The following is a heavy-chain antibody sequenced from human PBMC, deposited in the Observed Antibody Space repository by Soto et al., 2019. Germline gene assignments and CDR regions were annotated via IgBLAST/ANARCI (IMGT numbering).Heavy chain of an antibody. D-gene: IGHD2-2*02. CDR1: GFTFSSYS. CDR2: ISSSSSYI. J-gene: IGHJ5*02. Sequence: PGGSLRLSCAASGFTFSSYSMNWVRQAPGKGLEWVSSISSSSSYIYYADSVKGRFTISRDNAKNSLYLQMNSPRAEDTAVYYCARGSGLEYQLLYLWWFDPWGQGTLVTVSS. V-gene: IGHV3-21*01. CDR3: ARGSGLEYQLLYLWWFDP.